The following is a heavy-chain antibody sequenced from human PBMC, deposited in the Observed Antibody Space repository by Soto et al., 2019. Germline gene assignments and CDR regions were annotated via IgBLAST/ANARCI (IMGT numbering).Heavy chain of an antibody. D-gene: IGHD3-9*01. CDR3: ARHNFYDILTDDAFDI. CDR1: GFTFSSYS. Sequence: EVQLVESGGGLVQPGGSLRLSCAASGFTFSSYSMNWVRQAPGKRLEWVSYISSSSSTIYYADSVKGRFTISRDNAKNSLYLQMNSLRDEDTAVYYCARHNFYDILTDDAFDIWGQGTMVTVSS. CDR2: ISSSSSTI. J-gene: IGHJ3*02. V-gene: IGHV3-48*02.